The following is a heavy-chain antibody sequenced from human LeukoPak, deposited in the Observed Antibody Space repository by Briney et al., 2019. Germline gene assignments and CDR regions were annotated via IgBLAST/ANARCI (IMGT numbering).Heavy chain of an antibody. Sequence: PSETLSLTCAVSGYSISSGYYWGWIRQPLGKGLEWIGSIYHSGSTYYNPSLKSRVTISVDTSKNQFSLKLSSVTAADTAVYYCASLPGYSYGTGIDYWGQGTLVTVSS. D-gene: IGHD5-18*01. J-gene: IGHJ4*02. V-gene: IGHV4-38-2*01. CDR1: GYSISSGYY. CDR2: IYHSGST. CDR3: ASLPGYSYGTGIDY.